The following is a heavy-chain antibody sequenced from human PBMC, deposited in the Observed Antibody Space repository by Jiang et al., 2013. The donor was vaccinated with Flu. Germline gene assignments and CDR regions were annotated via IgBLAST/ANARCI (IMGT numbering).Heavy chain of an antibody. CDR2: IVPVLDKT. V-gene: IGHV1-69*04. D-gene: IGHD3-22*01. J-gene: IGHJ4*02. CDR1: GDTFTTFS. CDR3: ASPDPYYFSNSGSQSDF. Sequence: SGAEVKKSGSSVKVSCKASGDTFTTFSFTWLRQAPGQGLEWVGRIVPVLDKTNYAQKFQGRVAITADKSTNTVFMELSSLNFEDTAVYYCASPDPYYFSNSGSQSDFWGQGTVVTVSS.